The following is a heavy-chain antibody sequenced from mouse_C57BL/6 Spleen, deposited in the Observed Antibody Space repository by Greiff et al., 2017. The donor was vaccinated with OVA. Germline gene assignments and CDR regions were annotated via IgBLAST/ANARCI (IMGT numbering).Heavy chain of an antibody. J-gene: IGHJ2*01. CDR2: ISSGGSYT. CDR3: ARQGELGLYFDY. V-gene: IGHV5-6*01. D-gene: IGHD4-1*01. Sequence: EVQLQESGGDLVKPGGSLKLSCAASGFTFSSYGMSWVRQTPDKRLEWVATISSGGSYTYYPDSVKGRFTISRDNAKNTLYLQMSSLKSEDTAMYYCARQGELGLYFDYWGQGTTLTVSS. CDR1: GFTFSSYG.